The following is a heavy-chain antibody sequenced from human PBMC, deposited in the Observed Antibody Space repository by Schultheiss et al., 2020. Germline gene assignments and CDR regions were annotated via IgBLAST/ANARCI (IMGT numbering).Heavy chain of an antibody. CDR1: GGSISSGSYY. CDR3: ARGDCSGGSCSGYYYYGMDV. CDR2: IYTSGST. D-gene: IGHD2-15*01. J-gene: IGHJ6*02. V-gene: IGHV4-61*02. Sequence: SQTLSLTCTVSGGSISSGSYYWSWIRQPAGKGLEWIGRIYTSGSTNYNPSLKSRVTISVDTSKKQFSLKLSSVTAADTAVYYCARGDCSGGSCSGYYYYGMDVWGQGTTVTVSS.